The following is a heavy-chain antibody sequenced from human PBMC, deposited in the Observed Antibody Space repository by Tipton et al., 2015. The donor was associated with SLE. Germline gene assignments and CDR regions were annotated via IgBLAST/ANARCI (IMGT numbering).Heavy chain of an antibody. CDR3: ARDYGDLYYFDY. J-gene: IGHJ4*02. D-gene: IGHD4-17*01. CDR1: GDSMNGYY. Sequence: SLRLSCAVSGDSMNGYYWSWIRQPPGKGLEWVSYISSSGSTIYYADSVKGRFTISRDNAKNSLYLQMNSLRAEDTVVYYCARDYGDLYYFDYWGQGTLVTVSS. V-gene: IGHV3-11*01. CDR2: ISSSGSTI.